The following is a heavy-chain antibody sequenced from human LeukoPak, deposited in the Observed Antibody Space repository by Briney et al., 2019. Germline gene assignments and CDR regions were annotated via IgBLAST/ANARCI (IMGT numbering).Heavy chain of an antibody. CDR1: GYIFTSYG. CDR2: ISANNGHT. CDR3: ARDMRHYRYYESDEYYFNFEY. D-gene: IGHD3-22*01. J-gene: IGHJ4*02. V-gene: IGHV1-18*01. Sequence: ASVRVSCKASGYIFTSYGLSWVRQAPGQGLEWMGWISANNGHTHYAQKFQGRLTITRDMSTRTVDMELRSLRSDDTAVYYCARDMRHYRYYESDEYYFNFEYWGQGTLVTVSS.